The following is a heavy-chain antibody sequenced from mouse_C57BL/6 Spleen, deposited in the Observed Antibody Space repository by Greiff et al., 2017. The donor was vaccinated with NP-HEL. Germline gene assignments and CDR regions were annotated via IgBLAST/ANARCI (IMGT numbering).Heavy chain of an antibody. D-gene: IGHD1-1*01. CDR2: IDPSDSET. Sequence: VQLQQSGAELVRPGSSVKLSCKASGYTFTSYWMHWVKQRPIQGLEWIGNIDPSDSETHYNQKFKDKATLTVDKSSSTAYMQLSSLTSEDSAVDYCARSGSSLDYWGQGTTLTVSS. CDR3: ARSGSSLDY. J-gene: IGHJ2*01. CDR1: GYTFTSYW. V-gene: IGHV1-52*01.